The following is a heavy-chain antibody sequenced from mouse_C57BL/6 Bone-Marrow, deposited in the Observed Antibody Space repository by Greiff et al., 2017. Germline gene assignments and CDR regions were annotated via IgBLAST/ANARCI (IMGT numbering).Heavy chain of an antibody. Sequence: VQLQQSGGDLVKPGGSLKLSCAASGFTFSSYGMSWVRQTPDKRLEWVATISSGGSYTYYPDSVKGRFTISRDNAKNTLYLQMSSLKSEDTAMYYCARHGGSVDYWGQGTTLTVSS. CDR3: ARHGGSVDY. D-gene: IGHD3-1*01. CDR1: GFTFSSYG. CDR2: ISSGGSYT. V-gene: IGHV5-6*01. J-gene: IGHJ2*01.